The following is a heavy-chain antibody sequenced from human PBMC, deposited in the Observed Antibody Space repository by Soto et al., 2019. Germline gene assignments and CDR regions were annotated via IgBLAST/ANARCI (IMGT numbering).Heavy chain of an antibody. Sequence: AGGSLRLSCTSSDFTFSDYEMNSVRQAPGKGLEWVSYITSGGRSIYYADSVKGRFIISRDNAENSLYLQMNSLRPEDTTVYYCVRRMASPDQWGQGTMVTVSS. V-gene: IGHV3-48*03. CDR3: VRRMASPDQ. D-gene: IGHD2-15*01. CDR1: DFTFSDYE. CDR2: ITSGGRSI. J-gene: IGHJ4*02.